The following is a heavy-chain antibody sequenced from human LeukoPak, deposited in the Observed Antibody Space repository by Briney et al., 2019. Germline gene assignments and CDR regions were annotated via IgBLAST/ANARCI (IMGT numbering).Heavy chain of an antibody. V-gene: IGHV4-59*01. D-gene: IGHD3-22*01. CDR1: SGSINNYY. CDR2: IFYSGST. Sequence: SETLSLTCTVSSGSINNYYWNWIRQPPGKGLEWIGYIFYSGSTNYNPSLNSRVTISVDTSKNQFSLKLSSVTAADTAVYYCARDYYDSSGFSYFDSWGRGTQVTVSS. CDR3: ARDYYDSSGFSYFDS. J-gene: IGHJ4*02.